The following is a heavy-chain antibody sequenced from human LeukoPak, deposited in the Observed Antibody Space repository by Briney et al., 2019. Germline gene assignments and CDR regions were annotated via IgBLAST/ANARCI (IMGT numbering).Heavy chain of an antibody. D-gene: IGHD4-23*01. CDR2: ISSSSSTI. J-gene: IGHJ6*03. CDR3: AKDSGGGYYYMDV. V-gene: IGHV3-48*01. Sequence: GGCLRLSCAASGFTFSSYSMNWVRQAPGKGLEWVSYISSSSSTISYADSVKGRFTISRDNAKNSLYLQMNSLRAEDTAVYYCAKDSGGGYYYMDVWGKGTTVTVSS. CDR1: GFTFSSYS.